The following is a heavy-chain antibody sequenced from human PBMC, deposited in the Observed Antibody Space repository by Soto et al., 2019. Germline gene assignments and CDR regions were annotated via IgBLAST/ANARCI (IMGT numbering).Heavy chain of an antibody. D-gene: IGHD3-10*01. CDR3: ARRSRWFGEGYYGMDV. V-gene: IGHV4-39*01. CDR2: IYYSGTT. CDR1: GGSISGSSYY. J-gene: IGHJ6*02. Sequence: QLQLQESGPGLVKPSETLSLTCTVSGGSISGSSYYWGWIRQSPEMGLEYIGTIYYSGTTYYNPSLKSRVTIAVDTSKNQFSLKLSSVTAADTAVYYCARRSRWFGEGYYGMDVWGQGTTVTVSS.